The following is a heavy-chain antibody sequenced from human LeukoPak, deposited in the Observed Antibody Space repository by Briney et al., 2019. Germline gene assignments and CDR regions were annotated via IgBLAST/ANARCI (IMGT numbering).Heavy chain of an antibody. V-gene: IGHV4-59*01. Sequence: SETLSLTCTVSGGSISSYYWSWIRQPPGKGLEWIGYIYDSGTTNYNPSLKSRVTISVDTSKNQFSLKLTSVTAADTAVYYCARIQGWTYYGSGSQTWGQGTMVTVSS. CDR2: IYDSGTT. J-gene: IGHJ3*01. D-gene: IGHD3-10*01. CDR1: GGSISSYY. CDR3: ARIQGWTYYGSGSQT.